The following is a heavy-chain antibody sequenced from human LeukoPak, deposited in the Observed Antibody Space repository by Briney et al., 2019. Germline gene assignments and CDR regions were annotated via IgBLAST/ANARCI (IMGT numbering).Heavy chain of an antibody. J-gene: IGHJ4*02. V-gene: IGHV3-49*03. CDR1: GFTGSGFSFGDYP. D-gene: IGHD1-26*01. Sequence: GGSLRLSCTASGFTGSGFSFGDYPMSWFRQAPGKGLEWVAFIRGKAYGGTTEYAASVKGRFTISRDDSKSIAYLQTNSLQSEDTAVYFCSREWMGSTTVNWGQGTLVAVSA. CDR2: IRGKAYGGTT. CDR3: SREWMGSTTVN.